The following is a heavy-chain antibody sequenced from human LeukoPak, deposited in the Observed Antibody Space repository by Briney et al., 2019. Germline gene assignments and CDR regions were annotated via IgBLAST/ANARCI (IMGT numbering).Heavy chain of an antibody. CDR1: GGTFSSYA. J-gene: IGHJ4*02. CDR2: IIPIFGTA. V-gene: IGHV1-69*05. CDR3: ARETVDTAMVTRAFDY. Sequence: SVKVSCKASGGTFSSYAISWVRQAPGQGLEWMGGIIPIFGTANYAQKFQGRVTITTDESTSTAYMELSSLRSEDTAVYYCARETVDTAMVTRAFDYWGQGTLVTVSS. D-gene: IGHD5-18*01.